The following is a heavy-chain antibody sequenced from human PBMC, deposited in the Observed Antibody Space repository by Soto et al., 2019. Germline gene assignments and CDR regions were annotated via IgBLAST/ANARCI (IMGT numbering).Heavy chain of an antibody. D-gene: IGHD6-13*01. V-gene: IGHV1-18*04. CDR2: ISAYNGNT. J-gene: IGHJ3*02. CDR1: GYTFTSYG. Sequence: QVQLVQSGAEVKKPGASVKVSCKASGYTFTSYGISWVRQAPGQGLEWMGWISAYNGNTNYAQKLQGRVTMTTDTSTSTADMELRSLRSDVTGEYYCARGAAGHHDASDSWGQGTMGTVSS. CDR3: ARGAAGHHDASDS.